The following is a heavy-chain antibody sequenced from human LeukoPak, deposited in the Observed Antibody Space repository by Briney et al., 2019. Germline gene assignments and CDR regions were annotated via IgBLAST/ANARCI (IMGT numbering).Heavy chain of an antibody. D-gene: IGHD6-19*01. Sequence: GASVKVSCKVSGYSLTELSVHWGRQAPGTWLEWMGGFDPEDGETIYAQKFQGRVTMTEDTSTDTAYMELSSLRSEDTAVYYCATGGPVRYFDLWGRGTLVTVSS. CDR1: GYSLTELS. CDR2: FDPEDGET. J-gene: IGHJ2*01. V-gene: IGHV1-24*01. CDR3: ATGGPVRYFDL.